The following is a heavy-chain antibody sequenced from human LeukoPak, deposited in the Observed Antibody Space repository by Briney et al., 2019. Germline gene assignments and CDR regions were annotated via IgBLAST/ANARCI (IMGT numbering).Heavy chain of an antibody. CDR3: ERETDYYGSGSSEYWYFDL. CDR1: GGSISSYY. J-gene: IGHJ2*01. CDR2: IYYSGST. Sequence: SSETLSLTCTASGGSISSYYWSWIRQPPGRGLEWIGYIYYSGSTNYNPSLKSRVTISVDTSKNQFSLKLSSVTAADTAVYYCERETDYYGSGSSEYWYFDLWGRGTLVTVSS. D-gene: IGHD3-10*01. V-gene: IGHV4-59*01.